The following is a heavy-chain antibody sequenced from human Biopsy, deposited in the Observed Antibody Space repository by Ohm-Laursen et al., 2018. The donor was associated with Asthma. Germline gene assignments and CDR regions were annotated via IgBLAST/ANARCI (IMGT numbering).Heavy chain of an antibody. Sequence: SLRLSCAASGFRFSSYAMHWVRQAPGKGLEWVALLTYDGSKTIYGDSVRGRFTVSRDSSTNTLYLQVNSLRGDDTAVYYCARGKTWGRSYYFDYWGQGTLVTVSS. CDR3: ARGKTWGRSYYFDY. D-gene: IGHD6-6*01. J-gene: IGHJ4*02. CDR1: GFRFSSYA. V-gene: IGHV3-30-3*01. CDR2: LTYDGSKT.